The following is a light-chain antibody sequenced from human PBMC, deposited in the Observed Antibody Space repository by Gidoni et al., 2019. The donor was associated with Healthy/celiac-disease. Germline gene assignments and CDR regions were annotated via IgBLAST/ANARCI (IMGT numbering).Light chain of an antibody. CDR3: QVWDSSSVV. Sequence: SYELTQPLSVSVALGQTARITCGGNNIGSKNVHWYQQKPGQAPVLVIYRESNRPSGIPERFSGSNSGNTATLTISRAQAGDEADYYCQVWDSSSVVFGGGTKLXV. CDR2: RES. J-gene: IGLJ2*01. V-gene: IGLV3-9*01. CDR1: NIGSKN.